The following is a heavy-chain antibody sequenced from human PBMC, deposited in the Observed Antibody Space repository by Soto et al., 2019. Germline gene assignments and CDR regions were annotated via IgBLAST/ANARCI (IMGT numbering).Heavy chain of an antibody. V-gene: IGHV1-8*01. D-gene: IGHD3-16*01. CDR3: ARGIKYGDYPRRFEP. Sequence: QVQLVQSGAEVKKPGASVKVSCKASGYTFTSYDINWVRQATGQGFEYLGWMNPNSGNTGYVKKFQGRVTMTRDTSMSTAYMELRSLRSEDRAVYYFARGIKYGDYPRRFEPWGPVTL. CDR1: GYTFTSYD. CDR2: MNPNSGNT. J-gene: IGHJ5*02.